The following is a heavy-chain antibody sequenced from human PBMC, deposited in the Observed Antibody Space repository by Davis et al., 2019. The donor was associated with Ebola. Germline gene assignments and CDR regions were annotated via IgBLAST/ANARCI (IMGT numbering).Heavy chain of an antibody. J-gene: IGHJ4*02. Sequence: HSQTLSLTCAISGDSVSGNNGAWNWIRQSPSRGLEWLGRTYYYRSKWYIDYAESVRGRIIINPDTSKNQLSLQVNSVTPEYTAVYYCTRGWLRSKFDYWGRGILVTVSS. CDR1: GDSVSGNNGA. CDR3: TRGWLRSKFDY. D-gene: IGHD5-12*01. V-gene: IGHV6-1*01. CDR2: TYYYRSKWYI.